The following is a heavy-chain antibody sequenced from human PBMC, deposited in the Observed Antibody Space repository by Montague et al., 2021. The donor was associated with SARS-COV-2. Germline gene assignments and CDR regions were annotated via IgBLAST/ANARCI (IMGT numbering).Heavy chain of an antibody. CDR3: ARGDPQGGGHWDY. CDR1: GGSIITYY. CDR2: IYYSGST. Sequence: SETLSLTCTVSGGSIITYYWSWIRQPPGKGLEWIGYIYYSGSTNYNPSLKSRVTISVDTSKNQFSLKLSSVTAADTAVYYCARGDPQGGGHWDYWDQGTLVTVSS. J-gene: IGHJ4*02. D-gene: IGHD2-15*01. V-gene: IGHV4-59*12.